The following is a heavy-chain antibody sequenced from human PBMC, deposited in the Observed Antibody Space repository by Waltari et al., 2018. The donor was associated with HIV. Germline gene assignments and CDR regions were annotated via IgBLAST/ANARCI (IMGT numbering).Heavy chain of an antibody. CDR2: IYYSGST. Sequence: QVQLQESGPGLVKPSQTPSLTCTVSGGSLSSGGYYWSWIRQHPGQGLEWIGYIYYSGSTSYNPSLKSRVTISVDSSKNQFSLKLSSVTAADTAVYYCARGTNYDILTGWTYYYYGMDVWGQGTTVTVSS. V-gene: IGHV4-31*03. CDR1: GGSLSSGGYY. D-gene: IGHD3-9*01. J-gene: IGHJ6*02. CDR3: ARGTNYDILTGWTYYYYGMDV.